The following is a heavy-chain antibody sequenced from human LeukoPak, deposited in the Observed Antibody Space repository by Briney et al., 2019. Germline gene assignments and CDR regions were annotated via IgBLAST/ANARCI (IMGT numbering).Heavy chain of an antibody. J-gene: IGHJ6*03. CDR3: ARDGYSSSWYGAGYYYYYMDV. D-gene: IGHD6-13*01. V-gene: IGHV4-61*02. Sequence: SETLSLTCTVSGGSISSGSYYWSWIRQPAGKGLEWIGRIYTSGSTGYNPSLKSRVTISVDTSKNQFSLKLSSVTAADTAMYYCARDGYSSSWYGAGYYYYYMDVWGKGTTVTVSS. CDR1: GGSISSGSYY. CDR2: IYTSGST.